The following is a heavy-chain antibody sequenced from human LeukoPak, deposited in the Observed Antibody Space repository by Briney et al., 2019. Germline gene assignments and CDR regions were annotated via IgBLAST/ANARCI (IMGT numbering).Heavy chain of an antibody. CDR1: GFTFSSYS. Sequence: GGSLRLSRAASGFTFSSYSMNWVRQAPGKGLEWVSSISSSSSYIYYADSVKGRFTISRDNAKNSLYLQMNSLRAEDTAVYYCARDRYCSSTSCYADFDYWGQGTLVTVSS. D-gene: IGHD2-2*01. CDR3: ARDRYCSSTSCYADFDY. J-gene: IGHJ4*02. V-gene: IGHV3-21*01. CDR2: ISSSSSYI.